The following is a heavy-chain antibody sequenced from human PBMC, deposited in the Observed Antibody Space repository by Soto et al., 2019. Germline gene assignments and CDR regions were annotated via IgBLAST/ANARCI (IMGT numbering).Heavy chain of an antibody. CDR2: IYFDGIPT. J-gene: IGHJ4*02. CDR3: ARGGAMGVDY. V-gene: IGHV3-74*01. CDR1: GFTFNTHW. D-gene: IGHD1-26*01. Sequence: EVQLVESGGGVVQPGGPLRLSCTASGFTFNTHWMHWVRQAPGKGLVWVSRIYFDGIPTNYPDSVKGRLTVSRDNAKNTVCLHVNTLRDEDTAVYYCARGGAMGVDYWGQVTLVTVYS.